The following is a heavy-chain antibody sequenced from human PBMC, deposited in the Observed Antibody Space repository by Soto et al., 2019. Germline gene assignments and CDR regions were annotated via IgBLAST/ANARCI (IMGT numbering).Heavy chain of an antibody. CDR3: GRQDYYDTSGSKYYGVDV. CDR1: GFTFSTYA. V-gene: IGHV3-23*01. CDR2: ISVTGSGT. D-gene: IGHD3-22*01. J-gene: IGHJ6*02. Sequence: EVQLLESGGGLAQPGGSLRLSCGTSGFTFSTYAMNWVRQAPGKGLEWVSTISVTGSGTYYTNSVKGLFTISRDNSKNTLYLQMNSLRVEDTAIYYCGRQDYYDTSGSKYYGVDVWGQGTTVTVSS.